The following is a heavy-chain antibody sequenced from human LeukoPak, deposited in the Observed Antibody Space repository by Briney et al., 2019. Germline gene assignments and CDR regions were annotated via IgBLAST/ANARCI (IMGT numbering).Heavy chain of an antibody. D-gene: IGHD2-2*02. CDR1: GYTFNSYG. Sequence: ASVKVSCKTSGYTFNSYGISWVRQAPGQGLAWMGWINPYNGNTNYAQNLQGRVTMTTDTSTSTAYMELRSLRSDDTAVYYCARRGLTNEDTYCNSTGCYIASGDWFDPWGQGTLATVSS. V-gene: IGHV1-18*01. CDR2: INPYNGNT. J-gene: IGHJ5*02. CDR3: ARRGLTNEDTYCNSTGCYIASGDWFDP.